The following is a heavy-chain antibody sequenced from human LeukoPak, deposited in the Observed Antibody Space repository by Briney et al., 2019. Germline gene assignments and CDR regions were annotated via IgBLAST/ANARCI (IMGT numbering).Heavy chain of an antibody. Sequence: TLSLTCTVSGGSISSGDSYWSWIRQRPGKGLEWIGYTYNSGSTSYNPSLKSRVTISQDTSKNQFSLKLSSVTAADTALYYCATNAENRAAESFQRWGQGTLVTVSS. D-gene: IGHD2-8*01. CDR3: ATNAENRAAESFQR. V-gene: IGHV4-31*03. CDR1: GGSISSGDSY. J-gene: IGHJ1*01. CDR2: TYNSGST.